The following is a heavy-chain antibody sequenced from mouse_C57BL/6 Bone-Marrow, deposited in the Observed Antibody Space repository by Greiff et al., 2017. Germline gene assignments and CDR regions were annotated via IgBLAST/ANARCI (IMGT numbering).Heavy chain of an antibody. V-gene: IGHV2-9-1*01. CDR1: GFSLTSYA. CDR2: IWTGGGT. J-gene: IGHJ1*03. Sequence: VQLQQSGPGLVAPSQSLSITCTVSGFSLTSYAISWVRQPPGKGLEWLGVIWTGGGTNYNSAIKSRLSISKDNSKSQVFLKMNSLQTDDTARYYCARNYYGSSYPYWYFDVWGTGTTVTVSS. D-gene: IGHD1-1*01. CDR3: ARNYYGSSYPYWYFDV.